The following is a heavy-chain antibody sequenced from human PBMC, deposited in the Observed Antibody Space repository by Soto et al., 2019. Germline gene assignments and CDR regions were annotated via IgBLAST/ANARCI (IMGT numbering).Heavy chain of an antibody. D-gene: IGHD3-10*01. V-gene: IGHV3-30*18. CDR2: ISYDGSNK. CDR3: AKDEFEGFGESSEIGD. J-gene: IGHJ4*02. Sequence: QVQLVESGGGVVQPGRSLRLSCAASGFTFSSYGMHWVRQAPGKGLEWVAVISYDGSNKYYADSVKGRFTISRDNSKNXLYLQMNSLRAEDTAVYYCAKDEFEGFGESSEIGDWGQGTLVTVSS. CDR1: GFTFSSYG.